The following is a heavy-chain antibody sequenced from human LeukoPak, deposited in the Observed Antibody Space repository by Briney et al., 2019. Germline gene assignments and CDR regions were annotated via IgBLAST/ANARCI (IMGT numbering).Heavy chain of an antibody. Sequence: SETLSLTCTVSGGSISSYYWSWIRQPPGKGLEWIGYIYYSGSTSYNPSLKSRVTISVDTSKNQFSLKLSSVTAADTAVYYCARGIAVAGTDYNWFDPWGQGTLVTVSS. V-gene: IGHV4-59*01. D-gene: IGHD6-19*01. CDR2: IYYSGST. CDR3: ARGIAVAGTDYNWFDP. CDR1: GGSISSYY. J-gene: IGHJ5*02.